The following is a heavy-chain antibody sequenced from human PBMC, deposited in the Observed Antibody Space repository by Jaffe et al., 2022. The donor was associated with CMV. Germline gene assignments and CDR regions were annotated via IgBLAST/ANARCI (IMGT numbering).Heavy chain of an antibody. V-gene: IGHV4-4*02. Sequence: QVQLQESGPGLVKPSGTLSLTCAVSGASISSGDWWTWVRQPPRRGLEWIGEISDGGTTNFNPSLKSRVTISVDTSKNQLSLRLTSVTAADTAVYFCAREFSDFDYTKADYYYYIDVWGKGTAVTVSS. D-gene: IGHD3-3*01. CDR2: ISDGGTT. CDR3: AREFSDFDYTKADYYYYIDV. CDR1: GASISSGDW. J-gene: IGHJ6*03.